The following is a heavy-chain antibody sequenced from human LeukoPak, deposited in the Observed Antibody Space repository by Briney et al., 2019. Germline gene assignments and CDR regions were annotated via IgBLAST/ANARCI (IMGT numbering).Heavy chain of an antibody. CDR2: IYYSGKT. CDR1: GGSISSYY. CDR3: ARGDPSDF. Sequence: SETLTLTCTVSGGSISSYYWNWIRQPPGKGLEWIGCIYYSGKTYYNPSLKSRVTISVDTSKNQFSLKLSSVTAADTAVYFCARGDPSDFWGQGNLGPVSS. V-gene: IGHV4-59*08. D-gene: IGHD2-21*02. J-gene: IGHJ4*02.